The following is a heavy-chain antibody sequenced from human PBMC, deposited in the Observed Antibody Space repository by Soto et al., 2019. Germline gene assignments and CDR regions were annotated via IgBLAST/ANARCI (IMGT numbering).Heavy chain of an antibody. V-gene: IGHV5-51*01. CDR3: ARRGYYDLVDAFDI. CDR1: GYSVSSYW. J-gene: IGHJ3*02. Sequence: GESLKISCKGSGYSVSSYWSGWVRQMPGKGLEWMGIIYPGDSDTRYSPSFQGQVTISADKSISTAYLQWSSLKASDTAMYYCARRGYYDLVDAFDIWGQGTTVTVSS. D-gene: IGHD3-22*01. CDR2: IYPGDSDT.